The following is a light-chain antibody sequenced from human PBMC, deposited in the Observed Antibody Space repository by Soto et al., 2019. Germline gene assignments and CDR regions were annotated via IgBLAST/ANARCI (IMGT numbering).Light chain of an antibody. CDR2: GAS. CDR1: QSVSSSF. J-gene: IGKJ1*01. CDR3: KHYGTSWGP. Sequence: EIMLTQSPGTLSLSPGERATLSCRASQSVSSSFLAWYQQKPGQAPRLLIYGASIRATGIPDKFSGSGSGKDFTLPISRLDREVFEIFLFKHYGTSWGPFGKGTKV. V-gene: IGKV3-20*01.